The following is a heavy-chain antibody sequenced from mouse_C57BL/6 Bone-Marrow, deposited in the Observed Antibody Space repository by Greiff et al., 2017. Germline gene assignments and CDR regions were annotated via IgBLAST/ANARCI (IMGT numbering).Heavy chain of an antibody. J-gene: IGHJ1*03. CDR3: SRQVTTVLATKYFDV. D-gene: IGHD1-1*01. Sequence: EVQGVESGGGLVKPGGSLKLSCAASGFTFSSHTMSWVRQTPEKRLQWVAAISGGGGNTYYPDSVKGRFTISRDNDKNILYLQMSRLRSEDTALYYCSRQVTTVLATKYFDVWGTGTTLTVSS. CDR1: GFTFSSHT. CDR2: ISGGGGNT. V-gene: IGHV5-9*01.